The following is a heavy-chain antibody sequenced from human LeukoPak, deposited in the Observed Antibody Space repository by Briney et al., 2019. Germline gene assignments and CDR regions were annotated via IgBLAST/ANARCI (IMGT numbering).Heavy chain of an antibody. CDR2: ISYDGSNK. V-gene: IGHV3-30*18. D-gene: IGHD3-9*01. CDR3: AKDQHGVLRYFDWLSAFDY. J-gene: IGHJ4*02. CDR1: GFTFSSYG. Sequence: GRSLRLSCAASGFTFSSYGMHWVRQAPGKGLEWVAVISYDGSNKYYADSVKGRFTISRDNSKNTLYLQMNSLRAEDTAVYYCAKDQHGVLRYFDWLSAFDYWGQGTLVTVSS.